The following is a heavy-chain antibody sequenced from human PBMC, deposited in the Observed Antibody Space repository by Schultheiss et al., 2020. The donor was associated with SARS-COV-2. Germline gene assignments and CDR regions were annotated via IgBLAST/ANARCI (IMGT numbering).Heavy chain of an antibody. Sequence: SETLSLTCTVSGGSISSYYWSWIRQPPGKGLEWIGYIYYSGSTNYNPSLKSRVTISVDTSKNQFSLKLSSVTAADTAVYYCARSDYDFWGGYYVYFDYWGQGTLVTVSS. CDR3: ARSDYDFWGGYYVYFDY. J-gene: IGHJ4*02. V-gene: IGHV4-59*01. CDR1: GGSISSYY. D-gene: IGHD3-3*01. CDR2: IYYSGST.